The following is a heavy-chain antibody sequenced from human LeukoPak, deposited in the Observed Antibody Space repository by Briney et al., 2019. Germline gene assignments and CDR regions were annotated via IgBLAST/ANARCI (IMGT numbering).Heavy chain of an antibody. CDR2: ISTGSSAYT. CDR1: GFTFSDYY. V-gene: IGHV3-11*05. J-gene: IGHJ4*02. CDR3: ARGTRVPDY. Sequence: GGSLRLSCAASGFTFSDYYMSWIRQAPGKGLEWVSFISTGSSAYTVFADSVKGRFTISRDNAKNSLYLQLDGLRAEDTAVYYCARGTRVPDYWGQGTLVTVSS. D-gene: IGHD3-10*01.